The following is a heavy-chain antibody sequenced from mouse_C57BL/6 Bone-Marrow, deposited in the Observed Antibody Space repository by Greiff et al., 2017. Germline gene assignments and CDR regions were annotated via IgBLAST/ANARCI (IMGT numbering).Heavy chain of an antibody. CDR1: GYTFTSYW. CDR3: ARSDYRRGAMDY. D-gene: IGHD2-4*01. J-gene: IGHJ4*01. V-gene: IGHV1-50*01. CDR2: IDPSDSYT. Sequence: VQLQQPGAELVKPGASVKLSCKASGYTFTSYWMQWVKQRPGQGLEWIGEIDPSDSYTNYNQKFKGKATLTVDTSSSTAYMQLSSLTSEDSAVYYCARSDYRRGAMDYWGQGTSVTVSS.